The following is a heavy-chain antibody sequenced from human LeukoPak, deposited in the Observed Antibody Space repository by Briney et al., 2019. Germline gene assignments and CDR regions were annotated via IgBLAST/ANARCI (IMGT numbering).Heavy chain of an antibody. CDR1: GFTFSSYA. Sequence: PGGSLRLSCAASGFTFSSYAMHWVRQAPGKGLEWVAVISYDGSNKYYADSVKGRFTISRDNSKNTLYLQMNSLRAEDTAMYYCARAVYYDSSGYYYLGDAFDIWGQGTMVTVSS. CDR3: ARAVYYDSSGYYYLGDAFDI. D-gene: IGHD3-22*01. V-gene: IGHV3-30*04. J-gene: IGHJ3*02. CDR2: ISYDGSNK.